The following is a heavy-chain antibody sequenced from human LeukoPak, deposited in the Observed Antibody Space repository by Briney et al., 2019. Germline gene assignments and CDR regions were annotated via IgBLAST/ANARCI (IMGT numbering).Heavy chain of an antibody. CDR1: GFTFSSYG. J-gene: IGHJ4*02. CDR2: IWYDGSNK. CDR3: AKDARGVMIDY. Sequence: GRSLRLSCAASGFTFSSYGMHWVRQAPGKGLEWVAVIWYDGSNKYYADSVKGRFTISRDNSKNTLYLQMNSLRAEDTAVYYCAKDARGVMIDYWGQGTLVTVSS. V-gene: IGHV3-33*06. D-gene: IGHD3-10*01.